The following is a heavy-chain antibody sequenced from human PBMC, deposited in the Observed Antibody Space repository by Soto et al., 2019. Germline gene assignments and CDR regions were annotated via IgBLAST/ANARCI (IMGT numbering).Heavy chain of an antibody. CDR1: GGSISSSSYY. CDR3: ARLIRITIFGFFDY. J-gene: IGHJ4*02. V-gene: IGHV4-39*01. Sequence: SXTLSLTCTVSGGSISSSSYYWGWIRQPPGKGLEWIGSTYYSGSTYYNPSLKSRVTISVDTSKNQFSLKLSSVTAADTAVYYCARLIRITIFGFFDYWGQGTLVTVSS. CDR2: TYYSGST. D-gene: IGHD3-3*01.